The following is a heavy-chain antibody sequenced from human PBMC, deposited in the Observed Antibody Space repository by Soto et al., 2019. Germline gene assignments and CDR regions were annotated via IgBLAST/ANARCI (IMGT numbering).Heavy chain of an antibody. CDR1: GFTFSSYS. D-gene: IGHD4-17*01. CDR2: ISSSSSTI. J-gene: IGHJ4*02. CDR3: ARDRWSTVTPYFDY. Sequence: GGTLSLSCAASGFTFSSYSMNWVRQAPGKGLEWVSYISSSSSTIYYADSVKGRFTISRDNAKNSLYLQMNSLRAEDTAVYYCARDRWSTVTPYFDYWGQGTLVTVSS. V-gene: IGHV3-48*01.